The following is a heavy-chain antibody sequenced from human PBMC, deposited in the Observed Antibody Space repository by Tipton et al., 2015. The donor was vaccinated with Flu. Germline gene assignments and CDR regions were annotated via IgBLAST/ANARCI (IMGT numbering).Heavy chain of an antibody. CDR2: ISSSSSTI. CDR1: GFTFSSYS. CDR3: ARETVIYCSSTSCHTFDY. V-gene: IGHV3-48*01. J-gene: IGHJ4*02. Sequence: SLRLSCAASGFTFSSYSMNWVRQAPGKGLEWVSYISSSSSTIYYADSVKGRFTISRDNAKNSLYLQMNSLRAEDTAVYYCARETVIYCSSTSCHTFDYWGQGTLVTVSS. D-gene: IGHD2-2*02.